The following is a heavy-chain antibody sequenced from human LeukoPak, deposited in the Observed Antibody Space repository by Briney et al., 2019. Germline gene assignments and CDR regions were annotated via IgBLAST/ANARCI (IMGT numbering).Heavy chain of an antibody. D-gene: IGHD6-6*01. J-gene: IGHJ4*02. CDR3: AAEYSSPGYFDY. CDR2: ISSSGSTI. V-gene: IGHV3-11*04. Sequence: GGSLRLSCAASGFTFSDYYTSWIRQAPGKGLEWVSYISSSGSTIYYADSVKGRFTISRDNAKNSLYLQMNSLRAEDTAVYYCAAEYSSPGYFDYWGQGTLVTVSS. CDR1: GFTFSDYY.